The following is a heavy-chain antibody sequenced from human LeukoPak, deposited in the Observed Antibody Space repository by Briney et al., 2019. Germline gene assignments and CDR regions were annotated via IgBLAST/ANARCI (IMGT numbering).Heavy chain of an antibody. J-gene: IGHJ4*02. CDR1: GFTFSSYE. CDR2: ISMSGSTV. D-gene: IGHD3-22*01. CDR3: ARELSGYQDC. Sequence: EGSLRLSCAASGFTFSSYEMNWVRQTPGKGLEWVSYISMSGSTVYYADSVKGRFTISRDNAKNSLYLQMNSLRAEDTAVYYCARELSGYQDCWGQGTLVTVSS. V-gene: IGHV3-48*03.